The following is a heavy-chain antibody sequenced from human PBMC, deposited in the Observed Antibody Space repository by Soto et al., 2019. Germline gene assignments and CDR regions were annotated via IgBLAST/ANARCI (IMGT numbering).Heavy chain of an antibody. CDR3: ARGSIAVAGGEDY. CDR1: GGSISSGGYY. D-gene: IGHD6-19*01. J-gene: IGHJ4*02. CDR2: IYYSGST. V-gene: IGHV4-31*03. Sequence: SETLSLTCTVSGGSISSGGYYWSWIRQHPGKGVEWIGYIYYSGSTYYNPSLKSRVTISVDTSKNQFSLKLSSVTAADTAVYYCARGSIAVAGGEDYWGQGTLVTVSS.